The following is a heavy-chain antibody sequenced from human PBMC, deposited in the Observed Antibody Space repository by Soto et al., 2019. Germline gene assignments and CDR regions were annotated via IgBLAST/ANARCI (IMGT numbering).Heavy chain of an antibody. J-gene: IGHJ5*02. CDR3: ARPDERYCSGGSCYENWFDP. D-gene: IGHD2-15*01. CDR1: GGSISSSSYY. V-gene: IGHV4-39*01. CDR2: IYYSGST. Sequence: SETLSLTCTVSGGSISSSSYYWGWIRQPPGKGLEWIGSIYYSGSTYYNPSLKSRVTISVDTSKNQFSLKLSSMTAADTAVYYCARPDERYCSGGSCYENWFDPWGQGTLVTVSS.